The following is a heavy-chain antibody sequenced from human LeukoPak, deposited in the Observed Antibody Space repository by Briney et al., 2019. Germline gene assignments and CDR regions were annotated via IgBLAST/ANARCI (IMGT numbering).Heavy chain of an antibody. V-gene: IGHV4-61*01. D-gene: IGHD1-26*01. Sequence: SETLSLTCTVSGGSVSSGSYYWSWIRQPPGKGLEWIGYFYYTGSTNYNPSLKSRVTISVDTSKNQFSLKLSSVTAADTAVYHCARGRGGSYRLYYYYGMDVWGQGTTVTVSS. CDR1: GGSVSSGSYY. CDR2: FYYTGST. CDR3: ARGRGGSYRLYYYYGMDV. J-gene: IGHJ6*02.